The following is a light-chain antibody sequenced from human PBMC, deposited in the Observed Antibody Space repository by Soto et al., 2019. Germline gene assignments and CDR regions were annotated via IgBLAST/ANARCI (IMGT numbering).Light chain of an antibody. Sequence: DIQMTQSPSSVYASVGDRITITCRASQDISRWLAWYQQKPGRAPNLLIYTASTLESGVPSRFSGSGSGTDFTLTISNLQPEDFATYYCQQVDSFPLTFGGGTKVEIK. CDR1: QDISRW. CDR2: TAS. V-gene: IGKV1D-12*01. J-gene: IGKJ4*01. CDR3: QQVDSFPLT.